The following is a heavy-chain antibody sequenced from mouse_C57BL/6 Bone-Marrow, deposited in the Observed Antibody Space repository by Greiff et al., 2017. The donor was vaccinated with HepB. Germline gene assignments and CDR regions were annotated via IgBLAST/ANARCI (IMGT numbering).Heavy chain of an antibody. CDR2: IYPRSGNT. V-gene: IGHV1-81*01. CDR3: EAPYGSSPYYYAMDY. Sequence: QVQLQQSGAELARPGASVKLSCKASGYTFTSYGISWVKQRTGQGLEWIGEIYPRSGNTYYNEKFKGKATLTADKSSSTAYMELRSLTSEDSAVYFCEAPYGSSPYYYAMDYWGQGTSVTVSS. CDR1: GYTFTSYG. D-gene: IGHD1-1*01. J-gene: IGHJ4*01.